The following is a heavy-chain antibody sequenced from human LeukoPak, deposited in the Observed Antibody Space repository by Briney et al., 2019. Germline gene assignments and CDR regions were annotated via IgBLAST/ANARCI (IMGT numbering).Heavy chain of an antibody. D-gene: IGHD4-17*01. CDR1: GGSISRGGYY. CDR3: ARETTRDYGDSPYYGMDV. Sequence: PSETLSLTCTVSGGSISRGGYYWSWIRRHPGKGLEWIGYIYYSGSTYYNPSLKSRVTISVDTSKNQFSLKLSSVTAADTAVYYCARETTRDYGDSPYYGMDVWGQGTTVTVSS. V-gene: IGHV4-31*03. J-gene: IGHJ6*02. CDR2: IYYSGST.